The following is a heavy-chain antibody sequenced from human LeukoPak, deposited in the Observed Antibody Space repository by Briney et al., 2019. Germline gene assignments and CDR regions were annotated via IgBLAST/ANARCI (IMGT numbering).Heavy chain of an antibody. V-gene: IGHV4-34*01. D-gene: IGHD2-2*01. J-gene: IGHJ6*03. CDR3: ARHVQFVVVPAANYYMDV. Sequence: SETLSLTCAVYGGSFSGYYWSWIRQPPGKGLEWIGEINHSGSTNYNPSLKSRVTISVDTSKNQFSLKLSSVTAADTAVYYCARHVQFVVVPAANYYMDVWGKGTAVTVSS. CDR2: INHSGST. CDR1: GGSFSGYY.